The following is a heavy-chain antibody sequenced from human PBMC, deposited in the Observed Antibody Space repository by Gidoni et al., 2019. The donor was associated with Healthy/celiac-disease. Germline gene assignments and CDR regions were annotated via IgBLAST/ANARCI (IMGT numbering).Heavy chain of an antibody. CDR2: IIPIFGTA. J-gene: IGHJ2*01. Sequence: QVQMVQSGAEGKKPRASVKVYCKASGSTCSSYAIGWVRQAPGPGLAWMGGIIPIFGTANYAQKFQGRVTITSDESTSTAYMELSSLSSEDTAVYYCARATTVVTPESRYFDLWGRGTLVTVSS. CDR3: ARATTVVTPESRYFDL. CDR1: GSTCSSYA. D-gene: IGHD4-17*01. V-gene: IGHV1-69*01.